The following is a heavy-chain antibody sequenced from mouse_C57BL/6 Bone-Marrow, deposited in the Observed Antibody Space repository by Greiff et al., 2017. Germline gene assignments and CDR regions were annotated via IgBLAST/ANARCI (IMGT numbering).Heavy chain of an antibody. CDR1: GYTFTSYW. V-gene: IGHV1-52*01. D-gene: IGHD1-1*01. J-gene: IGHJ2*01. Sequence: QVQLQQPGAELVRPGSSVKLSCKASGYTFTSYWMHWVKQRPIQGLEWIGNIDPSDSETHYNQKFKDKATLTVDKSSSTAYMQLSSLPSEDSAVYYCARGAITGYCDYWGQGTTLTVSS. CDR3: ARGAITGYCDY. CDR2: IDPSDSET.